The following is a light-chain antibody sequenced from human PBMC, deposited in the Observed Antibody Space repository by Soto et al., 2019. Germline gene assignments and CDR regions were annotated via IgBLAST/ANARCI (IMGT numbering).Light chain of an antibody. Sequence: DIQMTQSPSSLSASVGDRVTITCRASQGMSNYLAWYQQRPGKAPKLLIYAASTLQSGVQSRFSGSGFGTDFTLIISSLQPEDVATYYCQKYNSVPWTFGQGTKVEIK. J-gene: IGKJ1*01. V-gene: IGKV1-27*01. CDR2: AAS. CDR3: QKYNSVPWT. CDR1: QGMSNY.